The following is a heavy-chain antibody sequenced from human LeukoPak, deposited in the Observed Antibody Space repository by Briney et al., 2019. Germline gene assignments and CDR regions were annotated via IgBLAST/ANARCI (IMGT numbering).Heavy chain of an antibody. Sequence: GASVKVSCKASGYTFTGYYMHWVRQAPGQGLEWMGRINPNSGGTKYAQKFQGRVTMTRDTSISTAYMELSRLRPDDTAVYYCARGWPTEFDYWGQGTLVTVSS. J-gene: IGHJ4*02. D-gene: IGHD2-15*01. CDR3: ARGWPTEFDY. CDR1: GYTFTGYY. V-gene: IGHV1-2*06. CDR2: INPNSGGT.